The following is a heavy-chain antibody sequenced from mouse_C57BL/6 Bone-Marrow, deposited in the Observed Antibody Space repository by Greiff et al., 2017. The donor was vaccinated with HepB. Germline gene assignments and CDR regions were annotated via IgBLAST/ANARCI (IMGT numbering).Heavy chain of an antibody. CDR2: IYPGSGNT. V-gene: IGHV1-76*01. J-gene: IGHJ3*01. Sequence: QVQLQQSGAELVRPGASVKLSCKASGYTFTDYYINWVKQRPGQGLEWIARIYPGSGNTYYNEKFKGKATLTAEKSSSTAYMQLSSLTSEDSAVYFCARDGGLRRVFAYWGQGTLVTVSA. D-gene: IGHD2-4*01. CDR3: ARDGGLRRVFAY. CDR1: GYTFTDYY.